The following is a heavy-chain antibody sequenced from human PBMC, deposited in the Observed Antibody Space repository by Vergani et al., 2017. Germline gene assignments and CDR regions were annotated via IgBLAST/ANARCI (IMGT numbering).Heavy chain of an antibody. J-gene: IGHJ4*02. CDR2: IYESGST. D-gene: IGHD5-24*01. Sequence: QVQLQESGPGLVKPSQTLSLTCTVSGYSISSGYYWGWIRQPPGKGLEWIGSIYESGSTYSNPSLKSRVSISIDTSKNQFSLKLFSVTAADTAVYYCARRYGARDGPLDYWGQGTLVTVSS. V-gene: IGHV4-38-2*02. CDR1: GYSISSGYY. CDR3: ARRYGARDGPLDY.